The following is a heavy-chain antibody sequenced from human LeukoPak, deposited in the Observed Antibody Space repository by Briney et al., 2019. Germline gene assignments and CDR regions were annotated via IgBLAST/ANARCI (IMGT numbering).Heavy chain of an antibody. CDR2: ISSSSSTI. Sequence: GGCLRLSCAASGFTFSSYSMNWVRQAPGKGLEWVSYISSSSSTIYYADSVKGRFTISRDNAKNSLCLQMNSLRAEDTAVYYCARDRLYYDILTGYRPNWFDPWGQGTLVTVSS. D-gene: IGHD3-9*01. V-gene: IGHV3-48*01. CDR1: GFTFSSYS. J-gene: IGHJ5*02. CDR3: ARDRLYYDILTGYRPNWFDP.